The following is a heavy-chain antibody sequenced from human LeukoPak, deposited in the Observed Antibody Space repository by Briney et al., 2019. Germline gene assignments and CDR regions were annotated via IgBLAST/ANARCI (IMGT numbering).Heavy chain of an antibody. CDR3: VRAYSGSSPSYFDY. J-gene: IGHJ4*02. V-gene: IGHV1-18*01. Sequence: ASVKVSCKASGYTFTSYGISWVRQAPGQGLEWMGWISAYNGNTNYAQKLQGRVTMTTDTSTSTAYMELRSLRSDDTAVYYCVRAYSGSSPSYFDYWGQGTLVTVSS. CDR1: GYTFTSYG. D-gene: IGHD1-26*01. CDR2: ISAYNGNT.